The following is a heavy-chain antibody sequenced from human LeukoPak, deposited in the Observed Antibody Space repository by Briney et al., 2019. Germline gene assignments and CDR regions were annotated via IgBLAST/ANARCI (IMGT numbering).Heavy chain of an antibody. J-gene: IGHJ5*02. V-gene: IGHV1-69*04. CDR2: IIPILGIA. CDR3: ARDKLRRVTYNWFDP. Sequence: SVKVSCKASGGTFSSYAISWVRQAPGQGLEWMGRIIPILGIANYAQKFQGRVTITADKSTSTAYMELSSLRSDDTAVYYCARDKLRRVTYNWFDPWGQGTLVTVSS. CDR1: GGTFSSYA. D-gene: IGHD5-18*01.